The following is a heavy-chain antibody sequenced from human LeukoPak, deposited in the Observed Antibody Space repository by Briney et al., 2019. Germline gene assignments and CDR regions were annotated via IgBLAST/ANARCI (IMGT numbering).Heavy chain of an antibody. CDR3: ARTVCSGTSCYSHGFDP. D-gene: IGHD2-2*01. Sequence: SVKVSCKASGGTFSSYAISWVRQAPGQGLEWMGGIIPIFGTANYAQKFQGRVTITTDESTSTAYMELSSLRSEDTAVYYCARTVCSGTSCYSHGFDPWGQGTLVTVSS. J-gene: IGHJ5*02. CDR2: IIPIFGTA. V-gene: IGHV1-69*05. CDR1: GGTFSSYA.